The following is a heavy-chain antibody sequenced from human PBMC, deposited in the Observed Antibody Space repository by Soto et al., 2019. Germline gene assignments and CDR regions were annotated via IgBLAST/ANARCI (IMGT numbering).Heavy chain of an antibody. CDR2: ISGNGGST. CDR1: GFTFSTYA. Sequence: EVPLLESGGGLVQPGGSLRLSCAASGFTFSTYAMSWVRQAPGKVLEWVSAISGNGGSTYYADSVKGRFTISRDNSKNTLYLQINSLRAEDTAVYYCAKDPRFGIAVAGVFDYLVQGTLVIVSS. V-gene: IGHV3-23*01. J-gene: IGHJ4*02. CDR3: AKDPRFGIAVAGVFDY. D-gene: IGHD6-19*01.